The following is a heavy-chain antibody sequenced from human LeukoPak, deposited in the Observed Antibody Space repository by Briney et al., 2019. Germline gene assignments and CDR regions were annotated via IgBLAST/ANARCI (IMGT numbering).Heavy chain of an antibody. J-gene: IGHJ4*02. CDR1: GYTFTGYF. CDR2: INPNSGGT. CDR3: ARDERYDSSGYPFDY. V-gene: IGHV1-2*02. Sequence: ASVKVSCKASGYTFTGYFMHWVRQAPRLGLEWLGWINPNSGGTNYAEKFQGRVTMTRDTSISTAYMELSRLRSDDTAVYYCARDERYDSSGYPFDYWGQGTLVTVSS. D-gene: IGHD3-22*01.